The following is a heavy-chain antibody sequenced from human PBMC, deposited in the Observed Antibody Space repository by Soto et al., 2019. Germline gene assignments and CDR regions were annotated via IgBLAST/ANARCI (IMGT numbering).Heavy chain of an antibody. D-gene: IGHD3-16*02. CDR3: ARRYRSFFDI. J-gene: IGHJ3*02. CDR1: GGSISSYY. CDR2: IYYSGST. Sequence: SETLSLTCTVSGGSISSYYWSWIRQPPGKGLEWIGYIYYSGSTNYNPSLKSRVTISVDTSKNQFSLKLSSVTAADTAVYYCARRYRSFFDIWGQGTMVTVSS. V-gene: IGHV4-59*08.